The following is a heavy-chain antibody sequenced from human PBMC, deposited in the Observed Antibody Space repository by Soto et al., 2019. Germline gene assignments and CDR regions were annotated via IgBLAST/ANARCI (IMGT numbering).Heavy chain of an antibody. V-gene: IGHV4-30-2*01. Sequence: QLQLQESGSGLVKPSQTLSLTCAVSGGSISSGGYSWSWIRQPPGKGLEWIGYIYRSGSTYYNTSLKSRVTLSVDRSKNQFSLKLSSVTAADTAVYYCARAGGLGAVAVDYWGQGTLVTVSS. CDR1: GGSISSGGYS. CDR3: ARAGGLGAVAVDY. CDR2: IYRSGST. J-gene: IGHJ4*02. D-gene: IGHD6-19*01.